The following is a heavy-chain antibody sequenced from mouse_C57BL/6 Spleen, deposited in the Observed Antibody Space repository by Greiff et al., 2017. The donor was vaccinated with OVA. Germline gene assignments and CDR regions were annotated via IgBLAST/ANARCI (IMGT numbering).Heavy chain of an antibody. CDR3: ARQGSTKRSYFDY. J-gene: IGHJ2*01. Sequence: EVKLMESGGALVKPGGSLKLSCAASGFTFSSYGMSWVRQTPDKRLEWVATISSGGSYTYYPDSVKGRFTISRDNAKNTLYLQMSSLKSEDTAMYYCARQGSTKRSYFDYWGQGTTLTVSS. D-gene: IGHD2-14*01. CDR2: ISSGGSYT. V-gene: IGHV5-6*01. CDR1: GFTFSSYG.